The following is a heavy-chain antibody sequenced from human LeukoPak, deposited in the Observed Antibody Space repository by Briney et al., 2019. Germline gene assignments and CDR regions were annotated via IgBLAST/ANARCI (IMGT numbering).Heavy chain of an antibody. CDR3: ATLMAHLDY. V-gene: IGHV1-2*02. Sequence: ASVKVSCKAFGYTFTDYHMHWVRQAPGQGLEWMGWINPNSGDTNYAQKFQGRVTMTRDTTISTAYMELSRLRSDDTAVFYCATLMAHLDYWGQGTLVAVSS. CDR1: GYTFTDYH. J-gene: IGHJ4*02. CDR2: INPNSGDT. D-gene: IGHD2-8*01.